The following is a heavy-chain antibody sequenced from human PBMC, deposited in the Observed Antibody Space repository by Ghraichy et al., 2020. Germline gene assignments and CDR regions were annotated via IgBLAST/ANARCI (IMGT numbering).Heavy chain of an antibody. Sequence: GSLRLSCTVSGGSISSYYWSWIRQPPGKGLEWIGYIYYSGSTNYNPSLKSRVTISVDTSKNQFSLKLSSVTAADTAVYYCARRRTPNFDWLFDPWGQGTLVTVSS. CDR1: GGSISSYY. V-gene: IGHV4-59*08. CDR2: IYYSGST. J-gene: IGHJ5*02. CDR3: ARRRTPNFDWLFDP. D-gene: IGHD3-9*01.